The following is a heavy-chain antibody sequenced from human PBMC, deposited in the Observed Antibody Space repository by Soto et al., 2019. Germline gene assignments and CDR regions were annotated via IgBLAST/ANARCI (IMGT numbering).Heavy chain of an antibody. CDR3: TRDASRDSSARGWFDP. CDR1: GFTFRSFT. D-gene: IGHD6-13*01. Sequence: GGSLRLSCAASGFTFRSFTMNWVRQAPGKGLEWVSTIGSNSAYIYYTDALRGRFTISRDNAKNSLHLQMNSLRAEDTAVYYCTRDASRDSSARGWFDPWGPGTLVTVSS. V-gene: IGHV3-21*01. J-gene: IGHJ5*02. CDR2: IGSNSAYI.